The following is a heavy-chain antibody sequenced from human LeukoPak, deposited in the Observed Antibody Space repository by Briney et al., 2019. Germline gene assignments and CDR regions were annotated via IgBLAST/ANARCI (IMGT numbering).Heavy chain of an antibody. V-gene: IGHV4-38-2*02. J-gene: IGHJ4*02. CDR2: IYYSGSA. D-gene: IGHD6-13*01. CDR1: GYSISSGYY. Sequence: SETLSLTXTVSGYSISSGYYWGWIRQPPGKRLEWIGSIYYSGSAYYNPSLKSRVTISVATSKNQFSLKLSSVTAADTAVYYCARDSRASSSLDYWGQGTLVTVSS. CDR3: ARDSRASSSLDY.